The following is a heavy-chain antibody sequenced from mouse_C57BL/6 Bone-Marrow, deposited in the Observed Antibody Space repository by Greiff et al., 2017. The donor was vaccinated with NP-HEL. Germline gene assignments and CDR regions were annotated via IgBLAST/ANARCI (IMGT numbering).Heavy chain of an antibody. CDR1: GFSLSTFGMG. V-gene: IGHV8-8*01. CDR2: IWWDDDK. D-gene: IGHD1-1*01. CDR3: ARSHYYGSSYWYFDV. J-gene: IGHJ1*03. Sequence: QVTLKESGPGILQPSQTLSLTCSFSGFSLSTFGMGVGWIRQPSGKGLEWLAHIWWDDDKYYNPALKSRLTISKVTSKNQVFLKIANVDTADTATYYCARSHYYGSSYWYFDVWGTGTTVTVSS.